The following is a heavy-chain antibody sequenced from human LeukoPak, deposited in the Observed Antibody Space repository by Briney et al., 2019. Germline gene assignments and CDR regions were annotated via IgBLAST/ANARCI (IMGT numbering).Heavy chain of an antibody. D-gene: IGHD2-2*01. V-gene: IGHV1-46*01. CDR1: GYTFTSYY. Sequence: GASVKVSCKASGYTFTSYYMHWVRQAPGQGLEWMGIINPSGGSTSYAQKFQGRVTMTRDMSTSTVYMELSSLRSEDTAVYYCARDRCSSTSCSALDAFDIWGQGTMVTVSS. J-gene: IGHJ3*02. CDR3: ARDRCSSTSCSALDAFDI. CDR2: INPSGGST.